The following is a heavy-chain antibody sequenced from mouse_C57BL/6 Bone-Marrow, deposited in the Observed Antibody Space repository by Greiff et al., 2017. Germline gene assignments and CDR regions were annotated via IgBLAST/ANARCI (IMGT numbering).Heavy chain of an antibody. J-gene: IGHJ1*03. CDR2: IWSGGST. D-gene: IGHD1-1*01. CDR1: GFSLTSYG. V-gene: IGHV2-2*01. CDR3: AIITTVVAPYWYFDV. Sequence: QVTLKESGPGLVQPSQSLSITCTVSGFSLTSYGVHWVRQSPGKGLEWLGVIWSGGSTDYNAAFISRLSISKDNSKSQVFFKMNSLQADDTAIYYCAIITTVVAPYWYFDVWGTGTTVTVSS.